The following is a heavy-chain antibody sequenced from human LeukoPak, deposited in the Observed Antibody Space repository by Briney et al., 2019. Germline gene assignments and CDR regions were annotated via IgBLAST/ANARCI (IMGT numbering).Heavy chain of an antibody. CDR3: AGGGIANDYYYYGMDV. CDR2: ISAYNGNT. Sequence: ASVKVSCKASGYTFTSYGISWVRQAPGQGLEWMGWISAYNGNTNYAQKLQGRVTMTTDTSTSTAYMELRSLRSDDTAVYYCAGGGIANDYYYYGMDVWGQGTTVTVSS. D-gene: IGHD6-13*01. J-gene: IGHJ6*02. V-gene: IGHV1-18*01. CDR1: GYTFTSYG.